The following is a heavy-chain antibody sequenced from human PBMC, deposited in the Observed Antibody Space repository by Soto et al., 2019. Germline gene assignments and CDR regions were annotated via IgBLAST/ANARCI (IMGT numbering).Heavy chain of an antibody. Sequence: GGSLRLSCAASGFTVSSNYMSWVRQAPGKGLEWVSVIYSGGSTYYADSVKGRFTISRHNSKNTLYLQMNSLRAEDTAVYYCARTLRFLYDYYYYYMDVWGKGTTVTVSS. D-gene: IGHD3-3*01. J-gene: IGHJ6*03. V-gene: IGHV3-53*04. CDR2: IYSGGST. CDR1: GFTVSSNY. CDR3: ARTLRFLYDYYYYYMDV.